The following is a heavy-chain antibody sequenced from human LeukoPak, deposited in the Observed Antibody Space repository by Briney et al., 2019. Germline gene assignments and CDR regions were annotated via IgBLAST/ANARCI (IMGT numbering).Heavy chain of an antibody. V-gene: IGHV1-8*01. Sequence: ASVKVSFKASGYTFTSYDINWVRQATGQGLEWMGWMNPNSGNTGYAQKFQGRVTMTRNTSISTAYMELSSLRSEDTAVYYCARALTRVTIFGVVNYYGMDVWGQGTTVTVSS. D-gene: IGHD3-3*01. J-gene: IGHJ6*02. CDR2: MNPNSGNT. CDR1: GYTFTSYD. CDR3: ARALTRVTIFGVVNYYGMDV.